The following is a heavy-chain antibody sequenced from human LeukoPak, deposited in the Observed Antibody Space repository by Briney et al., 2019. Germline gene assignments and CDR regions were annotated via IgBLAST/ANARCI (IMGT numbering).Heavy chain of an antibody. Sequence: GASVKVSCKASGYTFTSYYMHWVRQAPGQGLEWMGIINPSGGSTSYAQKFQGRVTMTRDTSTSTVYMELSSLRSEDTAVYYCASGSHELLWFGELSYFDYWGQGTLVTVSS. CDR3: ASGSHELLWFGELSYFDY. CDR2: INPSGGST. V-gene: IGHV1-46*01. D-gene: IGHD3-10*01. J-gene: IGHJ4*02. CDR1: GYTFTSYY.